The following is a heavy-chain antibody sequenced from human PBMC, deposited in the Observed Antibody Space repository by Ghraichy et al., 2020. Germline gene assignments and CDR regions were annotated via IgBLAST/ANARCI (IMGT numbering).Heavy chain of an antibody. CDR1: GGSFSGYY. J-gene: IGHJ6*02. CDR3: ARGGYCSRTSCYQGVGHDYYYYAMDV. Sequence: SETLSLTCAVYGGSFSGYYWSWIRQPPGKGLEWIGEINHSGSTNYTPSLKSRVTISVDTSKNQFSLKVSSVTAADTAVYYCARGGYCSRTSCYQGVGHDYYYYAMDVWGQGTTVTVSS. D-gene: IGHD2-2*01. CDR2: INHSGST. V-gene: IGHV4-34*01.